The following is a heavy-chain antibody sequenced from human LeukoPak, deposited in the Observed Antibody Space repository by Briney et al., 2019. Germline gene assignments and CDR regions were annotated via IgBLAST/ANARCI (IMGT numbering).Heavy chain of an antibody. Sequence: PGGSLRLSCAASGFTFSSYGMNWVRQAPGKGLEWVSYIRSGGSTIYYADSVKGRFTISRDNAKNSLYLQMNSLRAEDTAVYYCARDFGRWFLDYWGQGTLVTVSS. CDR3: ARDFGRWFLDY. D-gene: IGHD4-23*01. J-gene: IGHJ4*02. CDR2: IRSGGSTI. CDR1: GFTFSSYG. V-gene: IGHV3-48*03.